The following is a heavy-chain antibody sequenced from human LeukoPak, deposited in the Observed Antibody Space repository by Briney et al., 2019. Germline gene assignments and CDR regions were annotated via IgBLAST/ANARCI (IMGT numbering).Heavy chain of an antibody. D-gene: IGHD3-22*01. CDR3: ARGPPLTYDGSGYYFFDY. CDR1: GGSISSSSYY. CDR2: INHGGST. V-gene: IGHV4-39*07. Sequence: SETLSLTCTVSGGSISSSSYYWGWIRQPPGKGLEWIGEINHGGSTNYNPSLKSRVTISVDTSKNHFSLKLSSLTAADTAVYYCARGPPLTYDGSGYYFFDYWGQGTLVTVSS. J-gene: IGHJ4*02.